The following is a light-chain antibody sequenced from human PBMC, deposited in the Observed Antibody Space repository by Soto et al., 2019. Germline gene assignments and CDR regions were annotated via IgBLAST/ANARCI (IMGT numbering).Light chain of an antibody. CDR2: HAS. CDR3: ERYNNWPYT. CDR1: QSVSSN. V-gene: IGKV3D-15*01. J-gene: IGKJ2*01. Sequence: EIVMTQSPATLSVSPGERATLSCRASQSVSSNLGWYQQRPGHAPRLLVYHASNRATGIPARFSGSGSGTEFTLTISSLHSEDVVVYYCERYNNWPYTFGQGTKLEI.